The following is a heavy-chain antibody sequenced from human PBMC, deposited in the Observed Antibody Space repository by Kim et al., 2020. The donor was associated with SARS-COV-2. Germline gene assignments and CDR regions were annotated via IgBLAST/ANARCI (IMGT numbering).Heavy chain of an antibody. D-gene: IGHD6-13*01. J-gene: IGHJ4*02. Sequence: NYTPSLRSRVTISVDTSKNQFSLKLSSVTAADTAVYYCAVGPGSSSWYDYWGQGTLVTVSS. V-gene: IGHV4-59*09. CDR3: AVGPGSSSWYDY.